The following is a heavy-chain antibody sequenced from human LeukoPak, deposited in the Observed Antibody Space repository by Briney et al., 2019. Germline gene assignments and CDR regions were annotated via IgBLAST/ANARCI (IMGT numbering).Heavy chain of an antibody. V-gene: IGHV5-51*01. D-gene: IGHD3-9*01. CDR1: GYSFTSYW. CDR2: IYPGDSDT. J-gene: IGHJ6*02. CDR3: ARLLDYDILTGYHAPAYYYYGMDV. Sequence: GESLKISCKGSGYSFTSYWIGWVRQIPGKGLEWMGIIYPGDSDTRYSPSFQGQVTISADKSISTAYLQWSSLKASDTAMYYCARLLDYDILTGYHAPAYYYYGMDVWGQGTTVTVSS.